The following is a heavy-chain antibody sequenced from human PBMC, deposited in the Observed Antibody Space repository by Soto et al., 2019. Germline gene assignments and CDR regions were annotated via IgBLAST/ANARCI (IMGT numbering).Heavy chain of an antibody. CDR3: ARPVSDINDAFDI. CDR2: IYYSGST. J-gene: IGHJ3*02. CDR1: GGSISSSSYY. Sequence: QLQLQESGPGLVKPSETLSLTCTVSGGSISSSSYYWGWIRQPPGKGLEWIGSIYYSGSTYYNPSLKSRVTISVDTSKNQFSLKLSSVTAADTAVYYCARPVSDINDAFDIWGQGTMVTVSS. V-gene: IGHV4-39*01.